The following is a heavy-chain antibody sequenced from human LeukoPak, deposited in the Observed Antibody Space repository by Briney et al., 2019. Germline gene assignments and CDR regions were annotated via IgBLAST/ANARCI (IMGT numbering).Heavy chain of an antibody. D-gene: IGHD3-22*01. CDR1: GFTFSSYG. V-gene: IGHV3-23*01. J-gene: IGHJ5*02. CDR2: ISGSGGSA. CDR3: AKAQGEYYYYSSGYYDWFDL. Sequence: PGWTLRLSCAASGFTFSSYGMSWVRQAPGKGLEWVSAISGSGGSAYYADSVKGRFTISRDNSKNTLYLQMNSLRAEDTAVYYCAKAQGEYYYYSSGYYDWFDLWGKGTVVSVFS.